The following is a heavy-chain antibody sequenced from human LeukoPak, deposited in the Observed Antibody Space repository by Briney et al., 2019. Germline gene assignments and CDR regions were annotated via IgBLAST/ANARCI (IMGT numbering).Heavy chain of an antibody. J-gene: IGHJ4*02. Sequence: GGSLRLSCAASGFNITSNYMNWVRQAPGKGLEWVAIIYSGGFTYYRDSVKGRFTIYRDNSRNTVYLQMNSLRVEDTAVYYCAREGMGYFDSWGQGTLVTVSS. D-gene: IGHD5-24*01. CDR3: AREGMGYFDS. CDR2: IYSGGFT. V-gene: IGHV3-66*01. CDR1: GFNITSNY.